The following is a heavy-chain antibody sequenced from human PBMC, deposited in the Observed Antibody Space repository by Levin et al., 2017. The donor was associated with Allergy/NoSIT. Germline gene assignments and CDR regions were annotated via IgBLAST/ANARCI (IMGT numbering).Heavy chain of an antibody. V-gene: IGHV3-33*01. CDR2: IWYDGSNK. CDR1: GFTFSSYG. D-gene: IGHD5-18*01. CDR3: ARDRGRYSYGYPY. Sequence: GGSLRLSCAASGFTFSSYGMHWVRQAPGKGLEWVAVIWYDGSNKYYADSVKGRFTISRDNSKNTLYLQMNSLRAEDTAVYYCARDRGRYSYGYPYWGQGTLVTVSS. J-gene: IGHJ4*02.